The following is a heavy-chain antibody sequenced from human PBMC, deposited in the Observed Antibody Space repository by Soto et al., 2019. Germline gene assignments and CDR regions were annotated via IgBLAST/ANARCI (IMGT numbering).Heavy chain of an antibody. J-gene: IGHJ6*02. CDR3: ASCYSYGLRQCYYGMDV. Sequence: GESLKISCAASGFTFSSYAMHWVRQAPGKGLEWVAVISYDGSNKYYADSVKGRFTISRDNSKNTLYLQMNSLRAEDTAVYYCASCYSYGLRQCYYGMDVWGQGTTVTVSS. V-gene: IGHV3-30-3*01. D-gene: IGHD5-18*01. CDR1: GFTFSSYA. CDR2: ISYDGSNK.